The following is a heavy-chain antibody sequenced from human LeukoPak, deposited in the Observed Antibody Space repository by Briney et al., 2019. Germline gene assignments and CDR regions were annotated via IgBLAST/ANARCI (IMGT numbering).Heavy chain of an antibody. V-gene: IGHV1-2*02. CDR2: INPHSGVT. J-gene: IGHJ4*02. CDR1: GFTFTDYY. Sequence: ASVKVSCKASGFTFTDYYMHWVRLAPGRGLEWMGYINPHSGVTSFPQKFRGRVTLTTDTSISAAYMELSSLISDDTAMYYCVREGITKAFDLWGQGALVTVSS. CDR3: VREGITKAFDL. D-gene: IGHD1-14*01.